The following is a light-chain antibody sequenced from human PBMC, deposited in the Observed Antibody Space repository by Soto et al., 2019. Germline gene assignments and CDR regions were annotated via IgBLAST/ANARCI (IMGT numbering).Light chain of an antibody. CDR1: HSVSSSY. V-gene: IGKV3-20*01. J-gene: IGKJ1*01. CDR2: DAS. CDR3: QDYGSSAWT. Sequence: EIVLTQSPGTLSFSPGERATLSCRASHSVSSSYLAWYQQKPGQAPRLLIYDASSRATGIPDRFSGGGSGTDFTLTISRLEPEDFAVYYCQDYGSSAWTFGQGTKVDI.